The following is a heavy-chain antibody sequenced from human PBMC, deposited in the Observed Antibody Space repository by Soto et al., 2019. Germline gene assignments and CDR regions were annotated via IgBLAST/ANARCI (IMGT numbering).Heavy chain of an antibody. CDR2: IGPSSSYT. CDR1: GFTFSDYY. D-gene: IGHD2-8*01. CDR3: ARVVRVMLYSDY. Sequence: QVQLVESGGGWVKPGGSLRLSCAASGFTFSDYYMSWIRQAPGKGLEWVSYIGPSSSYTNYADSVKGRFTISRDNTKNSLYLQMNSLRAEDTAVYYCARVVRVMLYSDYWGQGTLVTVSS. V-gene: IGHV3-11*06. J-gene: IGHJ4*02.